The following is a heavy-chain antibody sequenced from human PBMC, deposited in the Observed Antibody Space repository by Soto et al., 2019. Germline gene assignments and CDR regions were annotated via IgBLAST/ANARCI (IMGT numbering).Heavy chain of an antibody. CDR2: IYPGDSDT. Sequence: PGESLKISCKGSGYSFSNYWIAWVRQMPGKGLEWMGIIYPGDSDTKYRPSFRGQVTVSADQSISAAYLQWSSLTASDTAMYYCARLADSSSPLDYWGQGTLVTVS. CDR1: GYSFSNYW. D-gene: IGHD6-6*01. CDR3: ARLADSSSPLDY. V-gene: IGHV5-51*01. J-gene: IGHJ4*02.